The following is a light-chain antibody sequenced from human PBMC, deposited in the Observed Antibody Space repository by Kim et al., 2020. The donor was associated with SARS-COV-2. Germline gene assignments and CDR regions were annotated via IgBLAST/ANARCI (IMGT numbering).Light chain of an antibody. V-gene: IGKV1-33*01. CDR3: QQYDDLPFT. CDR2: GAS. J-gene: IGKJ3*01. Sequence: ASVGDRVTITCQASHDISNYLNWYQQKSEKAPKLLISGASNLEAGVPSRFGGSGSGRDFTFTISSLQPDDIATYYCQQYDDLPFTFGPGTKVDIK. CDR1: HDISNY.